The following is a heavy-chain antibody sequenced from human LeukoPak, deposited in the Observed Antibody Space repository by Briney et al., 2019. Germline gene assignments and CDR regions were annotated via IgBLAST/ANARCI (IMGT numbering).Heavy chain of an antibody. V-gene: IGHV3-23*01. CDR3: AKVQNSGYDMTFDY. D-gene: IGHD5-12*01. CDR2: ISGSGGST. J-gene: IGHJ4*02. Sequence: GGSLRLSCAASGFTFSSYAMSWVRQAPGKGLEWVSAISGSGGSTWYTDSVKGRFTISRDNSNNTLYLQMNSLRAEDTALYYCAKVQNSGYDMTFDYWGQGTLVTVSS. CDR1: GFTFSSYA.